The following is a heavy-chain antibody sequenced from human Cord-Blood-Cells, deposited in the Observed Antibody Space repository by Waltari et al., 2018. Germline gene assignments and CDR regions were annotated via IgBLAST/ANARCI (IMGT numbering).Heavy chain of an antibody. CDR1: GFTFSSYE. V-gene: IGHV3-48*03. CDR3: ATDGVLLWFGELFDY. Sequence: EVQLVESGGGLVQPGGSLRLSCAASGFTFSSYEMNWVFQAPGKVLEWVSCISRSCSTIYYADSVKVRFTISRDNAKNSLYLQMNSLGAEDTAVYYCATDGVLLWFGELFDYWGQGTLVTVSS. CDR2: ISRSCSTI. D-gene: IGHD3-10*01. J-gene: IGHJ4*02.